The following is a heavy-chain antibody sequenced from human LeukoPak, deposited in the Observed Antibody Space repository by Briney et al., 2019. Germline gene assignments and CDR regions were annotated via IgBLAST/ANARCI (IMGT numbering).Heavy chain of an antibody. V-gene: IGHV3-30-3*01. Sequence: GGSLRLSCAASGFTFSSYWMSWVRQAPGKGLEWVAVISYDGSNKYYADSVKGRFTISRDNSKNTLYLQMNSLRAEDTAVYYCARRWYDSERTGPFDYWGQGTLVTVSS. D-gene: IGHD6-13*01. J-gene: IGHJ4*02. CDR1: GFTFSSYW. CDR3: ARRWYDSERTGPFDY. CDR2: ISYDGSNK.